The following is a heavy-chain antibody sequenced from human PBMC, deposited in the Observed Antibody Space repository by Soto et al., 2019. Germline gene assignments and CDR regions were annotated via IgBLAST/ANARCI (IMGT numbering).Heavy chain of an antibody. CDR2: ISWDSGRI. CDR1: GFSFDDYA. J-gene: IGHJ4*02. V-gene: IGHV3-9*01. Sequence: EVQLVESGGALVQPGRCLRLSCAASGFSFDDYAMHWVRQPPGKGLEWVSGISWDSGRIGYADSVKGRFTIFRDNAKNSLYLQLSSLRAEDTAFYYCAKANQLRLLEWRPSFFDSWGQGTLVTVSS. D-gene: IGHD3-3*01. CDR3: AKANQLRLLEWRPSFFDS.